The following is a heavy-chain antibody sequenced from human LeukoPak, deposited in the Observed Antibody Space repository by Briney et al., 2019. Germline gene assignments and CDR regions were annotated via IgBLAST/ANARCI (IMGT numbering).Heavy chain of an antibody. CDR2: IKQDGSEK. CDR1: GFTFSSYW. V-gene: IGHV3-7*01. J-gene: IGHJ3*02. CDR3: ARVRARQWLVRFGAFDI. Sequence: PGGSLRLSCAASGFTFSSYWMSWVRQAPGKGLEWVANIKQDGSEKYYVDSVKGRFTISRDNAKNSLSLQMNSLRAEDTAVYYCARVRARQWLVRFGAFDIWGQGAMVTVSS. D-gene: IGHD6-19*01.